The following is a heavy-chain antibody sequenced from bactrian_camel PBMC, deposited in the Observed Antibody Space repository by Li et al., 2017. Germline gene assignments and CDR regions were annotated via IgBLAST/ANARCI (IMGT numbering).Heavy chain of an antibody. D-gene: IGHD6*01. V-gene: IGHV3S9*01. CDR3: AADRVVGSACTPSSIL. J-gene: IGHJ4*01. CDR2: IDSNGST. Sequence: HVQLVESGGGSVQAGGSLRLSRSASGYTYSSYMGWFRQAPGKEREGVASIDSNGSTNYAESVKGRFTISKDSGNYTLYLQMNDLKPEDAGMYYCAADRVVGSACTPSSILIGARGPRSPSP. CDR1: GYTYSSY.